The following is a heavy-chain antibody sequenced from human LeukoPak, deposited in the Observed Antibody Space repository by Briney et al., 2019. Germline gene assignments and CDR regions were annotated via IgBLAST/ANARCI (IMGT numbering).Heavy chain of an antibody. D-gene: IGHD4-17*01. CDR3: ARGGDYGDDNWFDP. CDR2: FYPGDSDT. CDR1: GYSFTNYW. Sequence: GESLKISCKGSGYSFTNYWIGWVRQMPGKGLEWMGIFYPGDSDTRHSPSLQGQVTISADNSITTAYLQWSSLKASDTAMYYCARGGDYGDDNWFDPWAREPWSPSPQ. V-gene: IGHV5-51*01. J-gene: IGHJ5*02.